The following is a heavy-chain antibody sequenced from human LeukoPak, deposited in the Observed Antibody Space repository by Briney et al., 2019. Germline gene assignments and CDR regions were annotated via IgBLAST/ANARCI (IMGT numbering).Heavy chain of an antibody. V-gene: IGHV3-23*01. D-gene: IGHD2-2*01. CDR1: GFTFSSYS. CDR2: ISGSGGST. J-gene: IGHJ4*02. CDR3: AKGLRYCSSTSCYLSPTSFDY. Sequence: PGGSLRLSCAASGFTFSSYSMNWVRQAPGKGLEWVSAISGSGGSTYYADSVKGRFTISRDNSKNTLYLQMNSLRAEDTAVYYCAKGLRYCSSTSCYLSPTSFDYWGQGTLVTVSS.